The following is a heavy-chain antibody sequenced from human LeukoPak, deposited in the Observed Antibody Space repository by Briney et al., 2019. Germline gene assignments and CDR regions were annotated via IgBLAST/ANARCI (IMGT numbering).Heavy chain of an antibody. CDR2: IFYSGIT. V-gene: IGHV4-31*03. D-gene: IGHD2-21*01. CDR3: ASRSPPGETGYFDY. Sequence: SETLSLTCTVSGGSISSGGHYWTWIRQHPGKGLEWIGYIFYSGITYYNPSLKSRLTISVDTSKNQFSLKLNSATAADTAVYYCASRSPPGETGYFDYWGQGTLVTVSS. CDR1: GGSISSGGHY. J-gene: IGHJ4*02.